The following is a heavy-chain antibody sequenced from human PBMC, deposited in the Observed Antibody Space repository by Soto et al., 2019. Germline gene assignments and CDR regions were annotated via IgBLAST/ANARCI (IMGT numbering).Heavy chain of an antibody. Sequence: ASVKVSCKASGYPFTGYYMHWVRQAPGQGLEWMGWINPNSGGTNYAQKFQGWVTMTRDTSISTAYMELSRLRSDDTAVYYCARDAPETGGSRAMVRGVYNWFDPWGQGTLVTVSS. CDR3: ARDAPETGGSRAMVRGVYNWFDP. CDR2: INPNSGGT. D-gene: IGHD3-10*01. V-gene: IGHV1-2*04. CDR1: GYPFTGYY. J-gene: IGHJ5*02.